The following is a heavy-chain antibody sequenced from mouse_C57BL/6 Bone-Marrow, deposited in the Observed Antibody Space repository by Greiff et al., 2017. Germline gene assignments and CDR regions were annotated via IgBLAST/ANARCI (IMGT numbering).Heavy chain of an antibody. CDR1: GYTFTTYP. CDR2: FHPYNDDT. V-gene: IGHV1-47*01. J-gene: IGHJ2*01. D-gene: IGHD5-1*01. CDR3: ATSSTFFYYFDY. Sequence: VMLVESGAELVKPGASVKMSCKASGYTFTTYPIEWMKQNHGKSLEWIGNFHPYNDDTKYNEKFKGKATLTVEKSSNTVYLELIRFTSYDSAVYYCATSSTFFYYFDYWGQGTTLTVSS.